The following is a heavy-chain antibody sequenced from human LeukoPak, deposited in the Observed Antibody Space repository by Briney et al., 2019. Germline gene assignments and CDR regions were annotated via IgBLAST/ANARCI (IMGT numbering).Heavy chain of an antibody. CDR3: ARGEIVVVPAASYSWFDP. D-gene: IGHD2-2*01. Sequence: PSETLSLTCAVYGGSFSGYYWSWIRQPPGKGLEWIGEINHSGSTNYNPSLKSRVTISVDTSKNQFSLKLSSVTAADTAVYYCARGEIVVVPAASYSWFDPWGQVTLVNV. CDR2: INHSGST. J-gene: IGHJ5*02. V-gene: IGHV4-34*01. CDR1: GGSFSGYY.